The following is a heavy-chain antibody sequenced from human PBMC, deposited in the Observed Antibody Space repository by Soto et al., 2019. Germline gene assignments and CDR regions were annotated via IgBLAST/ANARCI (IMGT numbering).Heavy chain of an antibody. CDR2: IYNSGTT. CDR3: ARHGLGYSNSGFDY. D-gene: IGHD6-6*01. V-gene: IGHV4-59*08. Sequence: NSQSPGKGLEWIGHIYNSGTTNYNPSLKSRVVISIDTSRNQFSLRLNSLTAADTAVYYCARHGLGYSNSGFDYWGQGILVTLS. J-gene: IGHJ4*02.